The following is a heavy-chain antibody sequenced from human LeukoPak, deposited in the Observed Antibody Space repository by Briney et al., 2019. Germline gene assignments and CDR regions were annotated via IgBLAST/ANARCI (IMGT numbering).Heavy chain of an antibody. Sequence: PGGSLRLSCAASGFTFSSYAMYWVRQAPGKGLEWVAVISYDGSNKYYADSVKGRFTISRDNSKNTLYLQMNSLRAEDTAVYYCARGRYGEAPFDWYFDLWGRGTLVTVSS. CDR1: GFTFSSYA. D-gene: IGHD4-17*01. V-gene: IGHV3-30-3*01. CDR3: ARGRYGEAPFDWYFDL. CDR2: ISYDGSNK. J-gene: IGHJ2*01.